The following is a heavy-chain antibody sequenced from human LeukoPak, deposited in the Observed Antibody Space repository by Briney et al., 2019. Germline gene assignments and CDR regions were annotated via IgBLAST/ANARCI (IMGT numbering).Heavy chain of an antibody. CDR1: GYTFTGHN. CDR3: ARSIAAAGYYYYGMDV. J-gene: IGHJ6*02. V-gene: IGHV1-69*13. Sequence: GASVKVSCKASGYTFTGHNIHWVRQAPGQGLEWMGGIIPIFGTANYAQKFQGRVTITADESTSTAYMELSSLRSEDTAVYYCARSIAAAGYYYYGMDVWGQGTTVTVSS. D-gene: IGHD6-13*01. CDR2: IIPIFGTA.